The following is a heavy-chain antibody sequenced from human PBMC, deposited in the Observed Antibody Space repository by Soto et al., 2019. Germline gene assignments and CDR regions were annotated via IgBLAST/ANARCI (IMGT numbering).Heavy chain of an antibody. V-gene: IGHV1-18*01. CDR1: GYTFTSYG. CDR3: ARDPPSYYYDSSGYYSP. D-gene: IGHD3-22*01. J-gene: IGHJ5*02. Sequence: QVQLVQSGAEVKKPGASVKVSCKASGYTFTSYGISWVRQAPGQGLEWMGWISAYNGNTNYAQKFQGRVTITADESTSTAYMELSSLRSEDTAVYYCARDPPSYYYDSSGYYSPWGQGTLVTVSS. CDR2: ISAYNGNT.